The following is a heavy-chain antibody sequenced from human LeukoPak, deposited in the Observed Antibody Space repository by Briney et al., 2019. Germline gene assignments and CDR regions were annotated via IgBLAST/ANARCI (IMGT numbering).Heavy chain of an antibody. CDR3: AKDNYSKHAYFDY. J-gene: IGHJ4*02. CDR2: ISWNSGSI. CDR1: GFTFSSYG. Sequence: PGGSLRLSCAASGFTFSSYGMHWVRQAPGKGLEWVSGISWNSGSIGYADSVKGRFTISRDNAKNSLYLQMNSLRAEDTALYYCAKDNYSKHAYFDYWGQGTLVTVSS. D-gene: IGHD4-11*01. V-gene: IGHV3-9*01.